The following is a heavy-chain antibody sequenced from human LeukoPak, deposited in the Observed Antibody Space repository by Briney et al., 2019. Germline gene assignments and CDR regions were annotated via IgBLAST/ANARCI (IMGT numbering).Heavy chain of an antibody. CDR1: GFTFSNYA. Sequence: PGGSLRLSCAASGFTFSNYAMHWVRQAPGKGLEWVAVISVDGSSEYNADFVKGRFTISRDNAKNSLYLQMNSLRAEDTAVYYCARDQGSGVASPYYYYYMDVWGKGTTVTVSS. D-gene: IGHD3-3*01. CDR3: ARDQGSGVASPYYYYYMDV. J-gene: IGHJ6*03. V-gene: IGHV3-30-3*01. CDR2: ISVDGSSE.